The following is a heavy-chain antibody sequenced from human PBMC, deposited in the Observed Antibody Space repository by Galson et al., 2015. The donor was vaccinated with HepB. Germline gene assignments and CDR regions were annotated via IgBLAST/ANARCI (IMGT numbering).Heavy chain of an antibody. CDR2: IIPILGIA. CDR1: GGTFSSYA. J-gene: IGHJ4*02. Sequence: SVKVSCKASGGTFSSYAISWVRQAPGQGLEWMGRIIPILGIANYAQKFQGRVTITADKSTSAAYMELSSLRAEDTAVYYCAKEKPKLWFGELLWDYWGQGTLVTVSS. CDR3: AKEKPKLWFGELLWDY. V-gene: IGHV1-69*04. D-gene: IGHD3-10*01.